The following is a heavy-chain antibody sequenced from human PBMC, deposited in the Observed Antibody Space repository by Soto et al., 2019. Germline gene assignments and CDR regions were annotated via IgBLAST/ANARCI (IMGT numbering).Heavy chain of an antibody. D-gene: IGHD6-13*01. CDR3: ARGDSSSWHSDFDY. J-gene: IGHJ4*02. CDR1: GYTFTSYG. Sequence: RASVKVSCKASGYTFTSYGISWVRQAPGQGLEWMGWISAYNGNTKYAQKLQGRVTMTTDTSTSTAYMELRSLRSDDTAVYYCARGDSSSWHSDFDYWGQGTLVTVSS. CDR2: ISAYNGNT. V-gene: IGHV1-18*01.